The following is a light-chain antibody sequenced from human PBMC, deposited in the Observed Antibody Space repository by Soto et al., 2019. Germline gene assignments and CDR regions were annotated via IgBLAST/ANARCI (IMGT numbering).Light chain of an antibody. V-gene: IGKV3-11*01. J-gene: IGKJ1*01. CDR2: DAS. CDR3: QQSSNWQWT. CDR1: QSVSSY. Sequence: EIVLTQSPATLSLSPGERATLSCRASQSVSSYLAWYQQKPGQAPRLLIYDASNRATGIPARFSGSGSGTDFTLTISSLEPEDFVVYYCQQSSNWQWTFGQGTKVEIK.